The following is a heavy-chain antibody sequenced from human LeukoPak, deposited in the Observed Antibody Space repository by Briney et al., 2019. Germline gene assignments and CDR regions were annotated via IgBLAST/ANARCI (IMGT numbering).Heavy chain of an antibody. J-gene: IGHJ5*02. V-gene: IGHV4-59*01. Sequence: SETLSLTCTVSGGSISSYYWSWIRQPPGKGLEWIGYIYYSGSTNYNPSLKSRVTISVDASKNQFSLKLSSVTAADTAVYYCARGEGPAWFDPWGQGTLVTVSS. CDR3: ARGEGPAWFDP. CDR1: GGSISSYY. CDR2: IYYSGST.